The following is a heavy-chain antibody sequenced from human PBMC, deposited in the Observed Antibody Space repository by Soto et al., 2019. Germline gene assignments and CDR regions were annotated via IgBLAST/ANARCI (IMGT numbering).Heavy chain of an antibody. V-gene: IGHV1-46*03. CDR3: ARAIIRPYYFDY. J-gene: IGHJ4*02. D-gene: IGHD3-10*01. Sequence: GASVKVSCKASGYIFTNYYIHWVRQAPGQGLEWMGIINPSGGSPTYAQKFQGRVTMTSDTSTSTVYMDLSSLGSDDAALYFCARAIIRPYYFDYWGQGTLVTVSS. CDR1: GYIFTNYY. CDR2: INPSGGSP.